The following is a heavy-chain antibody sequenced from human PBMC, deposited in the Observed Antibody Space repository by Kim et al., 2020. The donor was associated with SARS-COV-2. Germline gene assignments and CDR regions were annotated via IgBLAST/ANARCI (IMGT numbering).Heavy chain of an antibody. CDR3: ARAKRGSHGLDP. V-gene: IGHV3-43*02. Sequence: GGSLRLSCAASGFAFDDYAMHWVRLGPGKGLEWVSLINGAGHYTYYAASVKGRFTISRDNSKNSLYLQMNSLRTEATAFYYCARAKRGSHGLDPCGQGTLLTVPS. D-gene: IGHD1-26*01. CDR1: GFAFDDYA. CDR2: INGAGHYT. J-gene: IGHJ5*02.